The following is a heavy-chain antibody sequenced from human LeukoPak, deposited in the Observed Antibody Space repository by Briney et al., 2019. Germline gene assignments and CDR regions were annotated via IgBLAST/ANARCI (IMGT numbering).Heavy chain of an antibody. CDR3: AKDQRGEYYDILTGYYGSRGLTSY. CDR2: IRGGGGRT. CDR1: GFTFSSYA. D-gene: IGHD3-9*01. J-gene: IGHJ4*02. V-gene: IGHV3-23*01. Sequence: GGSLRLSCAASGFTFSSYAMSWVRQALGKGLEWVADIRGGGGRTYYADSVKGRCTIARDNAKKSLDLQMNSLRAENTVVYYCAKDQRGEYYDILTGYYGSRGLTSYWGQGTLVTVSS.